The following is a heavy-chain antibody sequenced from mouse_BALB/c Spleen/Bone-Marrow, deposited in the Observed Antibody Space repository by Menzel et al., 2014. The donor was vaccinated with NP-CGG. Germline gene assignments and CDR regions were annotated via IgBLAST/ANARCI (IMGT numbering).Heavy chain of an antibody. CDR2: IRNKANAYTT. Sequence: EVQVVESGGGLVQPGGSLRLSCATSGFTFTDYYMSWVRQPPGKALEWLGFIRNKANAYTTEYSASVKGRFTISRDNSQSILYLQMNILRAEDSATYYCARSLYPRAMDYWGQGTSVTGSS. CDR3: ARSLYPRAMDY. V-gene: IGHV7-3*02. D-gene: IGHD2-1*01. J-gene: IGHJ4*01. CDR1: GFTFTDYY.